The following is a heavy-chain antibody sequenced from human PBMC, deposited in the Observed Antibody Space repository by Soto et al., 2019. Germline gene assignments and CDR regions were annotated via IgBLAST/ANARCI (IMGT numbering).Heavy chain of an antibody. V-gene: IGHV3-30-3*01. CDR1: GFTFSSYA. D-gene: IGHD5-12*01. J-gene: IGHJ6*02. CDR3: ARVDVEMATIYYYYYGMDV. CDR2: ISYDGSNK. Sequence: QVQLVESGGGVVQPGRSLRLSCAASGFTFSSYAMHWVRQAPGKGLEWVAVISYDGSNKYYADSVKGRFTISRDNSKNTLHLQMNSLRAEDTAVYYCARVDVEMATIYYYYYGMDVWGQGTTVTVSS.